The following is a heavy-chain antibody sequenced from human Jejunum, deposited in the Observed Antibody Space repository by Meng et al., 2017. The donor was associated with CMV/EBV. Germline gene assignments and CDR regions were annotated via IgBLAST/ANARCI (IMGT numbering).Heavy chain of an antibody. CDR3: ATGVADFEY. D-gene: IGHD6-19*01. J-gene: IGHJ4*02. CDR2: INPNRGTT. V-gene: IGHV1-8*01. CDR1: GYTFTSYD. Sequence: QVQSLQLGAEVKTPRASGTVSCTASGYTFTSYDINWVRQGTGQGLEWMGWINPNRGTTGYAQKFQGRVTMTRNISKSTAYMDLSSLRSEDTAVYYCATGVADFEYWGQGTLVTVSS.